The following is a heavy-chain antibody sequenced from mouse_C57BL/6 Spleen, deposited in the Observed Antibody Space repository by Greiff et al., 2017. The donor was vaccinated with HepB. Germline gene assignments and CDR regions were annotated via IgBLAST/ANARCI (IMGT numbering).Heavy chain of an antibody. V-gene: IGHV1-55*01. D-gene: IGHD2-2*01. CDR1: GYTFTSYW. CDR3: ARQIYYGNDDAMDY. J-gene: IGHJ4*01. CDR2: IYPGSGST. Sequence: QVQLQQPGAELVKPGASVKMSCKASGYTFTSYWITWVKQRPGQGLEWIGDIYPGSGSTNYNEKFKSKATLTVDTSSSTAYMQLSSLTSEDSAVYYCARQIYYGNDDAMDYWGQGTSVTVSS.